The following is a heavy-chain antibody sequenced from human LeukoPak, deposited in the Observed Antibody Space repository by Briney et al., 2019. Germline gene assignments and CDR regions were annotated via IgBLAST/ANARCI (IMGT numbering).Heavy chain of an antibody. CDR2: ISAYNGNT. CDR3: ARDSGYSSGWYGGGLYYYYMDV. V-gene: IGHV1-18*01. J-gene: IGHJ6*03. CDR1: GYTFTSYG. D-gene: IGHD6-19*01. Sequence: GASVKVSCKASGYTFTSYGISWVRQAPGQGLEWMGWISAYNGNTNYAQKLQGRVTMTTDTSTSTAYMELRSLRSDDTAVYYCARDSGYSSGWYGGGLYYYYMDVWGKGTTVTVSS.